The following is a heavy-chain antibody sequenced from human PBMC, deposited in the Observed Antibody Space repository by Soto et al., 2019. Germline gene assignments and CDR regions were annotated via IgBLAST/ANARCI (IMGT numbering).Heavy chain of an antibody. V-gene: IGHV3-30*18. Sequence: QVQLVESGGGVVQPGRSLRLSCAASGFTFSSYGMHWVRQAPGKGLEWVAVISYDGSNKYYADSVKGRFTISRDNSKNTLYLQMNSLRAEDTAVYYCAKPYYYDSSVFSSFPYFAYGGRGPLATASS. D-gene: IGHD3-22*01. J-gene: IGHJ4*02. CDR2: ISYDGSNK. CDR3: AKPYYYDSSVFSSFPYFAY. CDR1: GFTFSSYG.